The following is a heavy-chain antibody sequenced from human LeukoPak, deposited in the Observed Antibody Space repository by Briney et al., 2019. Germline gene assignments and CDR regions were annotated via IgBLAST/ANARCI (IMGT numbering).Heavy chain of an antibody. CDR2: ISSSGSTI. J-gene: IGHJ3*02. D-gene: IGHD6-13*01. V-gene: IGHV3-11*01. CDR1: GFTFSDYY. CDR3: ARQIAAAGFAFDI. Sequence: GGSLRLSCAASGFTFSDYYMSWIRRAPGKGLEWVSYISSSGSTIYYADSVKGRFTISRDNAKNSLYLQMNSLRAEDTAVYYCARQIAAAGFAFDIWGQGTMVTVSS.